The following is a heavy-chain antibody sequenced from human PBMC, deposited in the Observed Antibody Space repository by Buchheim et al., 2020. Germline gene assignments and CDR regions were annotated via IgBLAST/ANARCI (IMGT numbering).Heavy chain of an antibody. V-gene: IGHV3-23*01. CDR3: AKDVLSGYVGRAYYFDY. Sequence: EVQLLESGGGLVQPGGSLRLSCAASGFTFSSYAMSWVRQAPGKGLEWVSAISGRGGSTYYADSVKGRFTISRDNSKNTLFTQMNSLRAEDTSVYYCAKDVLSGYVGRAYYFDYWGQGTL. J-gene: IGHJ4*02. D-gene: IGHD5-12*01. CDR1: GFTFSSYA. CDR2: ISGRGGST.